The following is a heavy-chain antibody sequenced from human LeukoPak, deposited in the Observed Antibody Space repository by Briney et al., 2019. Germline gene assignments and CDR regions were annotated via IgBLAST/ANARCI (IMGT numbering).Heavy chain of an antibody. CDR3: ARHTWIQLWFDY. V-gene: IGHV4-59*08. J-gene: IGHJ4*02. CDR1: GGSISSYY. Sequence: PSETLSLTCTVPGGSISSYYWSWIRQPPGKGLEWIGYTYYSGSTNYNPSLKSRVTISVDTSKNQFSLKLSSVTAADTAVYYCARHTWIQLWFDYWGQGTLVTVSS. D-gene: IGHD5-18*01. CDR2: TYYSGST.